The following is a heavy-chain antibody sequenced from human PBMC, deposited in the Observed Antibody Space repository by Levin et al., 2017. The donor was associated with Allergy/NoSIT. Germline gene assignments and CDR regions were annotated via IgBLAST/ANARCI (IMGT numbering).Heavy chain of an antibody. D-gene: IGHD5-12*01. CDR2: IYSDGNT. J-gene: IGHJ4*02. CDR1: GITVSTSY. Sequence: GSLRLSCAASGITVSTSYMAWVRQDPGKGLEWVSIIYSDGNTYHADSVKGRFTISRDNYKNTVYLQMNSLRADDTAVYYCAREFNGYALYWGQGTLVTVSS. V-gene: IGHV3-53*01. CDR3: AREFNGYALY.